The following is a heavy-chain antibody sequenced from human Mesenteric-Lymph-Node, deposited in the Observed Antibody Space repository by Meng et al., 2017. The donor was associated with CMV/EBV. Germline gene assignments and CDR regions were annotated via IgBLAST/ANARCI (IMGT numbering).Heavy chain of an antibody. D-gene: IGHD1-20*01. CDR1: GFLLRYYY. Sequence: AASGFLLRYYYMIWIRQSPGKGLEWLSYISSSGSPIYYADSVKGRFTISRDNAGNSLSLQMDYLSVEDTALYYCATNISGITNAFDIWGQGTMVTVSS. J-gene: IGHJ3*02. CDR2: ISSSGSPI. V-gene: IGHV3-11*01. CDR3: ATNISGITNAFDI.